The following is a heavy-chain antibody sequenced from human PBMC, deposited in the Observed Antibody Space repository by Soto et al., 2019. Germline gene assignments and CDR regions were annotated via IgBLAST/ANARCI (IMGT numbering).Heavy chain of an antibody. D-gene: IGHD6-19*01. CDR3: ARASGWEKFDF. V-gene: IGHV3-48*01. CDR1: GFTFSSSN. CDR2: ISSGNTK. Sequence: GGSLRLSCAASGFTFSSSNMNWVRQTPGKGLEWLSFISSGNTKYYADSVKGRFTISRDNARNSLYLQMDSLRADDTAVYYCARASGWEKFDFWGQGTLVTVSS. J-gene: IGHJ4*02.